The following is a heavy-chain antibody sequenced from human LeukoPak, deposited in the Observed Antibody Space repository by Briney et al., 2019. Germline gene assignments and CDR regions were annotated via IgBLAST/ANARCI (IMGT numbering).Heavy chain of an antibody. Sequence: ASVKVSCKTSGYPFRNYDINWVRQATGQGLEWMGWINPHSGKTGYAQKFQGRVTMTTDTSTSTAYMELRSLRSDDTAVYYCARDQYYDSKGWFDPWGQGTLVTVSS. D-gene: IGHD3-22*01. CDR1: GYPFRNYD. V-gene: IGHV1-8*01. CDR2: INPHSGKT. J-gene: IGHJ5*02. CDR3: ARDQYYDSKGWFDP.